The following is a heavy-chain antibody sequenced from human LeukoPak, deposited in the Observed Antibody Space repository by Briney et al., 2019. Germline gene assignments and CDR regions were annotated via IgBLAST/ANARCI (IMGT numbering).Heavy chain of an antibody. CDR1: AGSISSNY. D-gene: IGHD4-23*01. CDR2: IYYSGST. Sequence: SETLSLTFTVPAGSISSNYWSWIRQPPGKGLEWIGYIYYSGSTNYNPSLKSRVSMSVDTSKNQISLKLSSVTAADTAMYYCASSPRYGGSFDYWGQGTLVTVSS. J-gene: IGHJ4*02. V-gene: IGHV4-59*08. CDR3: ASSPRYGGSFDY.